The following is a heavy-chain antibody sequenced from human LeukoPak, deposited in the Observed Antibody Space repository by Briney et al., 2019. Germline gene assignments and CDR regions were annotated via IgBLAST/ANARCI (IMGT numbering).Heavy chain of an antibody. V-gene: IGHV1-2*02. J-gene: IGHJ6*03. CDR1: GYTFTGYY. CDR2: INPNSGGT. D-gene: IGHD4-17*01. Sequence: ASVKVSCKASGYTFTGYYMHWVRQAPGQGLEWMGWINPNSGGTNYAQKFQGRVTMTRDTSISTAYMELSSLRSEDTAVYYCARSLTTVTTRGYYYYYMDVWGKGTTVTVSS. CDR3: ARSLTTVTTRGYYYYYMDV.